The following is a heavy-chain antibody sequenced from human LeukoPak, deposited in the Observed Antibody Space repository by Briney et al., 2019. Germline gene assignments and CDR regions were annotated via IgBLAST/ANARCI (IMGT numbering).Heavy chain of an antibody. CDR3: ARLPPLVAPAAAAFVFDP. D-gene: IGHD2-2*01. CDR1: GYTFTSYG. J-gene: IGHJ5*02. Sequence: ASVKVSCKASGYTFTSYGISWVRQAPGQGLEWMGWISAYNGNTNYAQTLQGRVTMTTDTSTSTAYMELRSLRSDDTAVYYCARLPPLVAPAAAAFVFDPWGQGTLVTVSS. CDR2: ISAYNGNT. V-gene: IGHV1-18*01.